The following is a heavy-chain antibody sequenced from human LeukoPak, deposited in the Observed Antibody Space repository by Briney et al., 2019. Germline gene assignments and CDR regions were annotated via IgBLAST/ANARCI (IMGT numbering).Heavy chain of an antibody. D-gene: IGHD2-21*01. Sequence: GGSLRLSCVASGFTFSNTAMNWVRQAPGKGLEWVSAFSNSGTYYADSVKGRFTISRDNSKNTLYLQMDSLRAEDTAVYYCAKEVSVRGQGTLVTVSS. V-gene: IGHV3-23*01. CDR2: FSNSGT. CDR3: AKEVSV. J-gene: IGHJ4*02. CDR1: GFTFSNTA.